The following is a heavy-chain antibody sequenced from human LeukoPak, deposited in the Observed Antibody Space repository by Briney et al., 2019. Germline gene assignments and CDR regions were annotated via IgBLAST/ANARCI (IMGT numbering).Heavy chain of an antibody. CDR3: ARDTNEADSGSYYDAFDI. V-gene: IGHV3-7*01. Sequence: GGSLRLSCTASGFTFSYYWMTWVRQAPGEGLEWVANIKEDGSEKYYVDSVKGRFTISRDNAKNSLYLQMNSLRTEDTAVYYCARDTNEADSGSYYDAFDIWGQGTMVTVSS. CDR1: GFTFSYYW. D-gene: IGHD3-10*01. CDR2: IKEDGSEK. J-gene: IGHJ3*02.